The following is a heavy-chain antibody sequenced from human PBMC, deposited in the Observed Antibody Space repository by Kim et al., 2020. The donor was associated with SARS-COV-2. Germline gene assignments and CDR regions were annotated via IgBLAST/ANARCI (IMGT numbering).Heavy chain of an antibody. J-gene: IGHJ4*02. CDR1: GFTFSSYG. CDR3: AKDPEGGSYCLDY. Sequence: GGSLRLSCAASGFTFSSYGMHWVRQAPGKGLEWVAVIWYDGSNKYYADSVKGRFTISRDNSKNTLYLQMNSLRAEDTAVYYCAKDPEGGSYCLDYWGQGTGFTVSS. CDR2: IWYDGSNK. V-gene: IGHV3-33*06. D-gene: IGHD1-26*01.